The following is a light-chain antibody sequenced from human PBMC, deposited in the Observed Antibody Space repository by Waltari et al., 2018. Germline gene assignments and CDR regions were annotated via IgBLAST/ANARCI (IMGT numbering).Light chain of an antibody. Sequence: IVLTPSPGTLSLSSGARATLSCRASHSLNSFYLAWYQQKPGQAPRLLIYGTFSRATGIPDRFTGSGSGTDFTLTISRLEPEDFAVYYCQQYGSSPRTFGQGTKVEIK. CDR3: QQYGSSPRT. CDR2: GTF. V-gene: IGKV3-20*01. CDR1: HSLNSFY. J-gene: IGKJ1*01.